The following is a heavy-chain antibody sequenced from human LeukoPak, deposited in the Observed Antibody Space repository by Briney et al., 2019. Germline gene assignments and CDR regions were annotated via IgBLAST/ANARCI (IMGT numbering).Heavy chain of an antibody. V-gene: IGHV3-21*04. J-gene: IGHJ6*02. Sequence: AGGSLRLSCAASGFTYNNYCTNWVRQAPGKGLEWVSSFSSSSNYIYYADSVKGRFTISRDNAKNSLYLQRSNLRAEDTAVYFCARGGGLDVWGQGATVTVSS. CDR3: ARGGGLDV. D-gene: IGHD3-16*01. CDR2: FSSSSNYI. CDR1: GFTYNNYC.